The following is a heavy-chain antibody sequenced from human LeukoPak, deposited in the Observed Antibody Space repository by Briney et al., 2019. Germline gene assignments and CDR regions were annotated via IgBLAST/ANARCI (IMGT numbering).Heavy chain of an antibody. CDR1: GFTFSVFE. CDR3: ARDDCSNGVCYNDAFDI. D-gene: IGHD2-8*01. Sequence: PGGSLRLSCAASGFTFSVFEMNWVRQAPGKGLEWVSYISSSGSTIYYADSVKGRCTISRDNAKNSLYLQMNSLRAEDTAVYYCARDDCSNGVCYNDAFDIWSQGTMVTVSS. J-gene: IGHJ3*02. V-gene: IGHV3-48*03. CDR2: ISSSGSTI.